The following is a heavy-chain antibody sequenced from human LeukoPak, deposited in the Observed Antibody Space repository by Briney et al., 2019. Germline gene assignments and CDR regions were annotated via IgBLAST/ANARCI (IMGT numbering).Heavy chain of an antibody. D-gene: IGHD4-17*01. CDR3: ARVCDYEAFDI. CDR1: GGSISSYY. J-gene: IGHJ3*02. V-gene: IGHV4-59*01. Sequence: SETLSLTCTVSGGSISSYYWSWIRQPPGKGLEWIGYIYYSGSTNYNPSLKSRVTLSVDTSKNQFSLKLSSVTAADTAVYYCARVCDYEAFDIWGQGTMVTVSS. CDR2: IYYSGST.